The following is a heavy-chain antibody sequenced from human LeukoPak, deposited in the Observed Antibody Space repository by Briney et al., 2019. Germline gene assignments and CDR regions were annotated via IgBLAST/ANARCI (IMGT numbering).Heavy chain of an antibody. CDR3: ARNPSRSDTYFDL. CDR2: TNPSSRNR. J-gene: IGHJ4*02. D-gene: IGHD5-18*01. Sequence: ASVKVSCKASGYTFTDYEINWVRQASGQGLEWMGWTNPSSRNRAYAPKFEGRVTMTTDTSTSTDYMELRSLTSEDTAVYYCARNPSRSDTYFDLWGQGTLVTVSS. V-gene: IGHV1-8*01. CDR1: GYTFTDYE.